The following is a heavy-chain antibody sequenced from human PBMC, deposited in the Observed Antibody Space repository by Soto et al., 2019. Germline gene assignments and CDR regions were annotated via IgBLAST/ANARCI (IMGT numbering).Heavy chain of an antibody. CDR1: GGSISSGGYY. CDR3: ARAVVVVSNWFDP. CDR2: IYYSGST. Sequence: QVQLQESGPGLVKPSQTLSLTCTVSGGSISSGGYYWSWIRQHPGKGLEWIGYIYYSGSTYYNPSLKCRVTISVDTSKNQFSLKLSSVTAADTAVYYCARAVVVVSNWFDPWGQGTLVTVSS. D-gene: IGHD2-15*01. J-gene: IGHJ5*02. V-gene: IGHV4-31*03.